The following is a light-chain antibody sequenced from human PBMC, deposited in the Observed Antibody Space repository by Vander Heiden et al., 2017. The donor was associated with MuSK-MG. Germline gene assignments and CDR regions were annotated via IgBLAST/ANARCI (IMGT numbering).Light chain of an antibody. CDR3: SSYTSSSAGV. V-gene: IGLV2-14*03. CDR2: DVS. J-gene: IGLJ2*01. CDR1: SSDVGGYDF. Sequence: QSALTQPASVSGPPGQPITISCTGTSSDVGGYDFFSWYQHHPGKAPKLMIYDVSNRPSGVSNRFSGSKSGTTASLTISGLQAEDEADYYCSSYTSSSAGVFGGGTKLTVL.